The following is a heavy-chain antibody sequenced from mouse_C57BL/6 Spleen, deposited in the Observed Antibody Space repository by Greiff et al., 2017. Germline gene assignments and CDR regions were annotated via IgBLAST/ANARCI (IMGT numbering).Heavy chain of an antibody. CDR2: IHPNSGST. Sequence: QVQLQQPGAELVKPGASVKLSCKASGYTFTSYWMHWVKQRPGQGLEWIGMIHPNSGSTNYNEKFKSKATLTVDKSSSTAYMQLSSLTSEDSAVYYCARGRLDSSGYNFDYWGQGTTLTVSS. D-gene: IGHD3-2*02. CDR1: GYTFTSYW. J-gene: IGHJ2*01. V-gene: IGHV1-64*01. CDR3: ARGRLDSSGYNFDY.